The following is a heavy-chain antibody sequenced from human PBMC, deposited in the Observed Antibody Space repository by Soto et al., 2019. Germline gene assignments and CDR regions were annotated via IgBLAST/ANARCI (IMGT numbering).Heavy chain of an antibody. Sequence: SETLSLTCAVSGGSISSGGYSWSWIRQPPGKGLEWIGYIYYSGSTYYNPSLKSRVTISVDTSKNQFSLKLSSVTAADTAVYYCARAYSNFDYWGQGTLVTVSS. CDR2: IYYSGST. V-gene: IGHV4-30-2*05. CDR1: GGSISSGGYS. D-gene: IGHD4-4*01. CDR3: ARAYSNFDY. J-gene: IGHJ4*02.